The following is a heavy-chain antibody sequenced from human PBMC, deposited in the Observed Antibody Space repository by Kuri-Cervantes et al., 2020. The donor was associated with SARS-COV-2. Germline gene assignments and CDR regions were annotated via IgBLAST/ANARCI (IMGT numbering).Heavy chain of an antibody. CDR2: IGTAGDT. CDR1: GFTFSSYD. CDR3: AKVETASLDY. D-gene: IGHD3-3*01. J-gene: IGHJ4*02. V-gene: IGHV3-13*01. Sequence: ETLSLTCAASGFTFSSYDMHWVRQATGKGLEWVSAIGTAGDTYYPGSVKGRFTISRENAKNSSYLQMNSLRPEDTAVYYCAKVETASLDYWGQGALVTVSS.